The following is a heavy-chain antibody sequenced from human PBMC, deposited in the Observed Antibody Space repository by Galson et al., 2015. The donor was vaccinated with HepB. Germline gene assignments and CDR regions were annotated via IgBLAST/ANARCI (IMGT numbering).Heavy chain of an antibody. CDR1: GFTFDDYT. V-gene: IGHV3-74*01. J-gene: IGHJ4*02. D-gene: IGHD2/OR15-2a*01. CDR2: ITSDGRST. CDR3: ARNSRTDFDS. Sequence: SLRLSCAASGFTFDDYTTHWVRQAPGKGLMWVSRITSDGRSTAYADSVKGRFTISRDNAKNTLYLQMISLGAEDTAVYYCARNSRTDFDSWGQGTLVTVSS.